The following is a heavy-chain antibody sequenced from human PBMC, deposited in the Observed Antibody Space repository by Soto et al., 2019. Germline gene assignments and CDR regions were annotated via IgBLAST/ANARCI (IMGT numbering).Heavy chain of an antibody. CDR2: IIPILGIA. V-gene: IGHV1-69*02. J-gene: IGHJ6*02. D-gene: IGHD6-13*01. CDR1: GGTFSSYT. Sequence: SVKVSCKASGGTFSSYTISWVRQAPGQGLEWMGRIIPILGIANYAQKFQGRVTITADKSTSTAYMELSSLRSDDTAVYYCARSPVGSSSCSFYYYYGMDVWG. CDR3: ARSPVGSSSCSFYYYYGMDV.